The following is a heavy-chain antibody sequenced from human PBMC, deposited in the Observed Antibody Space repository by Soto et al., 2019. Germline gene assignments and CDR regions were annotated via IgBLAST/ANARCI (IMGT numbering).Heavy chain of an antibody. CDR2: ISGSGGTT. J-gene: IGHJ3*02. CDR3: AITANGGFCAWDI. Sequence: EVQLLESGGGLVQPGGSLRLSCAASGFTFSSYAMSWVRQAPGKGLEWVSAISGSGGTTYYADSVKGRFTFSIDTSKNSLYLQMNSRIAEVPAISYCAITANGGFCAWDIWGRGTMVTVPS. D-gene: IGHD1-20*01. CDR1: GFTFSSYA. V-gene: IGHV3-23*01.